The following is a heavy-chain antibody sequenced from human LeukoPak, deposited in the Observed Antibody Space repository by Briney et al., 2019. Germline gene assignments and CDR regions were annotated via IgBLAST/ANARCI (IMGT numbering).Heavy chain of an antibody. D-gene: IGHD6-13*01. CDR1: GFTFSSYG. CDR3: ARSIAAAGRSFSGTFDY. V-gene: IGHV3-23*01. J-gene: IGHJ4*02. Sequence: GGSLRLSCAASGFTFSSYGMSWVRQAPGKGLEWVSAISGSGGSTYYADSVKGRFTISRDNSKNTLYLQMNSLRAEDTAVYYCARSIAAAGRSFSGTFDYWGQGTLVTVSS. CDR2: ISGSGGST.